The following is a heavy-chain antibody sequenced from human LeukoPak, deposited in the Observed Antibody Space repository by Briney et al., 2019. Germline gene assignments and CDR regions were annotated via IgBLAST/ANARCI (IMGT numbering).Heavy chain of an antibody. V-gene: IGHV4-39*07. CDR2: INHSGST. CDR1: GGSISSSSYY. Sequence: PSETLSLTCTVSGGSISSSSYYWGWIRQPPGKGLERIGEINHSGSTNYNPSLKSRVTISVDTSKNQFSLKLSSVTAADTAVYYCARVSTLVEWSYRQLHYYYYYMDVWGKGTTVTVSS. J-gene: IGHJ6*03. CDR3: ARVSTLVEWSYRQLHYYYYYMDV. D-gene: IGHD3-3*01.